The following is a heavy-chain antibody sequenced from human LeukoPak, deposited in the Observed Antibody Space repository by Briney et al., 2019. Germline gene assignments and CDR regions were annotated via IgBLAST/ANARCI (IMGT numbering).Heavy chain of an antibody. V-gene: IGHV3-23*01. CDR3: AKPKTRPYSSSWYALDY. Sequence: PTGGSLRLSCADSGFTFSSYAMTWVRQAPGKGLEWVSTISGASGTTYYADSVKGRFTISRDNSKNTLYLQMNSLRAEDTAVYYCAKPKTRPYSSSWYALDYWGQGTLVTVSS. CDR1: GFTFSSYA. D-gene: IGHD6-13*01. J-gene: IGHJ4*02. CDR2: ISGASGTT.